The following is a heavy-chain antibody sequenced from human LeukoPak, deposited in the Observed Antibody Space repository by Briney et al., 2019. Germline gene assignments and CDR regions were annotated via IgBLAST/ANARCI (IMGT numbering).Heavy chain of an antibody. Sequence: GRSLRLSCAASGFTFSSSGMHWVRQAPGKGLEWVAVISYDGSNKYYAGSVKGRFTFSRDNSKNTLYLQMNSLRAEDTAVYYCAKEYCSNSVCHSLDYWGQGTLVTVSS. V-gene: IGHV3-30*18. J-gene: IGHJ4*02. CDR1: GFTFSSSG. CDR2: ISYDGSNK. D-gene: IGHD2-8*01. CDR3: AKEYCSNSVCHSLDY.